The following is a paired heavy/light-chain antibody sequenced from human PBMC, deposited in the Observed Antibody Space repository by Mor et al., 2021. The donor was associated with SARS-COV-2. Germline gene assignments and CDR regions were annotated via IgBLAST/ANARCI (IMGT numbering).Heavy chain of an antibody. V-gene: IGHV3-64D*09. Sequence: EMQLVESGGGLVQPGGSLRLSCSASGFAFNSYAVFWVRQAPGKGLECVSTISSSGDKTYYADSVKGRFTVSRDDSKNTVFLQMSNLRPEDTAVYYCVKDLAPDYSDTNGYYAPWYLDLWGRGTLVTVSS. CDR3: VKDLAPDYSDTNGYYAPWYLDL. CDR2: ISSSGDKT. CDR1: GFAFNSYA. J-gene: IGHJ2*01. D-gene: IGHD3-22*01.
Light chain of an antibody. J-gene: IGKJ4*01. Sequence: EIVLTQSPATLSLSPGDTATLSCRASQSVATFLAWYQQKPGQAPRLLIYGASNRAAGVPARFSGSGSGTDFTLTISSLEPEDFAVYYCQQRKNWPPGLTFGGGTNVEIK. CDR2: GAS. V-gene: IGKV3-11*01. CDR3: QQRKNWPPGLT. CDR1: QSVATF.